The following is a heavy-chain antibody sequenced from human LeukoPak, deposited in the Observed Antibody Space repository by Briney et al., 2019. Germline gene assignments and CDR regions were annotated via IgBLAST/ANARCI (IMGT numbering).Heavy chain of an antibody. V-gene: IGHV4-4*08. Sequence: SETLSLTCNVSGASMSNYYWVWIRQPPGKGLEWIGYIYYGGSTNYNPSLKSRVTISVDTSKNQFSLKLSSVTAADTAVYYCARDPYNGNYGDFYYYYMDVWGKGTTVTISS. CDR3: ARDPYNGNYGDFYYYYMDV. D-gene: IGHD1-26*01. CDR1: GASMSNYY. CDR2: IYYGGST. J-gene: IGHJ6*03.